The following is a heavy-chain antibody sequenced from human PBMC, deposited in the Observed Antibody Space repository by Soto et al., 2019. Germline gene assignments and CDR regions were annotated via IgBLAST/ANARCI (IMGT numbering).Heavy chain of an antibody. CDR2: IYPGDSDT. CDR3: AFFSPYSSSLARFYF. D-gene: IGHD6-6*01. J-gene: IGHJ1*01. CDR1: GYSFTSYW. Sequence: PGESLKISCKGSGYSFTSYWIGWVRQMPGKGLEWMGIIYPGDSDTRYSPSFQGQVTISADRSISTAYLQWSSLKASDTAMYYCAFFSPYSSSLARFYFWGQGSLVPVSS. V-gene: IGHV5-51*01.